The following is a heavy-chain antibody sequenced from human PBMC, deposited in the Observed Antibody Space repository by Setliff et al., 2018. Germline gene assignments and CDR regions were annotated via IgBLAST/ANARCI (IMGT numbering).Heavy chain of an antibody. Sequence: GESLKISCKASEYAFTNYWIGWVRQMPGKGLEWMGIIHPADYDTRYSPSLQGQVTFSADRSISTAHLQWDSLKASDTAMYYCARLGPLDAFDIWGQGTMVTVSS. CDR1: EYAFTNYW. V-gene: IGHV5-51*01. CDR2: IHPADYDT. CDR3: ARLGPLDAFDI. J-gene: IGHJ3*02. D-gene: IGHD3-16*01.